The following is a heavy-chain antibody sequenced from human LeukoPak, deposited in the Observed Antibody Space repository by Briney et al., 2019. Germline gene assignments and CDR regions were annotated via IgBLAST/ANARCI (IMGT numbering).Heavy chain of an antibody. CDR1: GYTFTGYY. CDR2: INPNSGGT. CDR3: ARSVGTMIVVFDY. J-gene: IGHJ4*02. Sequence: ASVKVSCKASGYTFTGYYMHWVRQAPGQGLEWMGRINPNSGGTNYAQKFQGRVTMTRDTSISTAYMELSRLRSDDTAVCYCARSVGTMIVVFDYWGQGTLVTVSS. D-gene: IGHD3-22*01. V-gene: IGHV1-2*06.